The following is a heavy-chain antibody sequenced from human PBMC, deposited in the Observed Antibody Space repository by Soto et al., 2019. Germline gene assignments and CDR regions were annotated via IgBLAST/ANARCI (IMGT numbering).Heavy chain of an antibody. CDR1: GFTFSSYA. V-gene: IGHV3-23*01. CDR3: AKDLRRVGNYDFWSGYEYPRQNDAFDI. J-gene: IGHJ3*02. D-gene: IGHD3-3*01. CDR2: ISGSGGST. Sequence: PGGSLRLSCAASGFTFSSYAMSWVRQAPGKGLEWVSAISGSGGSTYYADSVKGRFTISRDNSKDTLYLQMNSLRAEDTAVYYCAKDLRRVGNYDFWSGYEYPRQNDAFDIWGQGTMVTVSS.